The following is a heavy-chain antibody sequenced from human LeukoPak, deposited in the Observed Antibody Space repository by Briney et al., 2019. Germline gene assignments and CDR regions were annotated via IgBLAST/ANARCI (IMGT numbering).Heavy chain of an antibody. V-gene: IGHV4-59*01. CDR3: ARYVRNGGTFYLDY. J-gene: IGHJ4*02. D-gene: IGHD4-23*01. CDR1: GVSISSGY. Sequence: SETLSLTCTVSGVSISSGYWSWIRQPPGKGLEWIGYIYYSGSTNYNPSLESRVSMSLDTSKTQFSLNLRSVTAADTAVYYCARYVRNGGTFYLDYWGQGTLVTVSS. CDR2: IYYSGST.